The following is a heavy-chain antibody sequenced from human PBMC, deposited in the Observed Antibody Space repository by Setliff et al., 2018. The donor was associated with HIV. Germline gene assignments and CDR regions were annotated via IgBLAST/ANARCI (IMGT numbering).Heavy chain of an antibody. CDR1: GYTFTSYA. CDR3: AREPPEVTITTHKLDI. J-gene: IGHJ3*02. D-gene: IGHD1-1*01. Sequence: ASVKVSCKASGYTFTSYAIHWVRQAPGQSLEWMGWINAGNGNTKYSQKVQGRLTMTTDTSTNTAYMELTSLRSDDTAVYFRAREPPEVTITTHKLDIWGQGTLVTVSS. CDR2: INAGNGNT. V-gene: IGHV1-3*01.